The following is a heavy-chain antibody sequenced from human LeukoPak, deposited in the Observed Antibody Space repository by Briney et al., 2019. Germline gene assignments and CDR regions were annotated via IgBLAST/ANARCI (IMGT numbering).Heavy chain of an antibody. CDR3: ATPFGRGETALYCSSTSCYTGMTSMGY. CDR2: IIPILGIA. D-gene: IGHD2-2*02. Sequence: SVKVSCKAYGGTFSSYAISWVRQAPGQGREWMGRIIPILGIANYAQKFQGRVTITADKSTSTAYMELSSLRSEDTAVYYCATPFGRGETALYCSSTSCYTGMTSMGYWGQGTLVTVSS. V-gene: IGHV1-69*04. CDR1: GGTFSSYA. J-gene: IGHJ4*02.